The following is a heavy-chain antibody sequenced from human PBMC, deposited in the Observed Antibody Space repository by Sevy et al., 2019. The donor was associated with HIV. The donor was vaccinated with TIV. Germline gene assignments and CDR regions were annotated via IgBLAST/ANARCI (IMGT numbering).Heavy chain of an antibody. CDR2: INHSGST. Sequence: LRLSCAVYGGSFSGYYWSWIRQPPGKGLEWIGEINHSGSTNYNPSLKSRVTISVDTSKNQFSLKLSSVTAADTAVYYCARGLHVPMPGPSADCGGDCYSLGFDYWGQGTLVTVSS. CDR3: ARGLHVPMPGPSADCGGDCYSLGFDY. CDR1: GGSFSGYY. J-gene: IGHJ4*02. V-gene: IGHV4-34*01. D-gene: IGHD2-21*02.